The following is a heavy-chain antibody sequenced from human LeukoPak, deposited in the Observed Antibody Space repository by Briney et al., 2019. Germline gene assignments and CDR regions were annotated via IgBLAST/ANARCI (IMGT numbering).Heavy chain of an antibody. J-gene: IGHJ4*02. Sequence: GGSLRLSCAASGFTFGNYAMTWVRQAPGEGLEWVSSISGSGGSPIYADSVKARFIISRDNARNTVYLQMNSLRVEDTAVYYCVRDFRSADYWGQGTLVTVSS. V-gene: IGHV3-23*01. CDR3: VRDFRSADY. CDR2: ISGSGGSP. CDR1: GFTFGNYA.